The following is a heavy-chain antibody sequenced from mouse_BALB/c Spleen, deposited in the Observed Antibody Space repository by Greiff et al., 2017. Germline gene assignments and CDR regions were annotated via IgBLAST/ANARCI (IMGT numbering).Heavy chain of an antibody. CDR2: IYPGSGST. V-gene: IGHV1-77*01. Sequence: QVTLNESGPELVKPGASVKMSCKASGYTFTDYVISWVKQRTGQGLEWIGEIYPGSGSTYYNEKFKGKATLTADKSSNTAYMQLSSLTSEDSAVYYCARSYDGYYSWFAYWGQGTLVTVSA. CDR3: ARSYDGYYSWFAY. J-gene: IGHJ3*01. CDR1: GYTFTDYV. D-gene: IGHD2-3*01.